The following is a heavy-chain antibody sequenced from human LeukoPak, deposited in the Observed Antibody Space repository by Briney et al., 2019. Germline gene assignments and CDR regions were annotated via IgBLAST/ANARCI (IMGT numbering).Heavy chain of an antibody. CDR1: GFTFGDYA. J-gene: IGHJ4*02. CDR3: TRDCSSTNCFVDY. Sequence: GGSLRLSCTASGFTFGDYAMSWFRQAPGKGLEWVSLIRGKAYGGTTEYAASVKGRFTISRDDSKSIAYLQVNSLKTEDTAVYYCTRDCSSTNCFVDYWGQGTLVTVSS. D-gene: IGHD2-2*01. CDR2: IRGKAYGGTT. V-gene: IGHV3-49*03.